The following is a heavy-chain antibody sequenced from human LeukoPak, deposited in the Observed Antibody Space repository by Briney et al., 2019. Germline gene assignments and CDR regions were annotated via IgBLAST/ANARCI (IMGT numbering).Heavy chain of an antibody. CDR3: ARLYYGSGSSLPFNWFDP. J-gene: IGHJ5*02. Sequence: GESLKISCKGSGYSFTSYWIGWVRQMPGKGLEWMGIIYPGDSDTRYSPSFQGQVTISADKSISTAYLQWSSLKASDTAMYYCARLYYGSGSSLPFNWFDPWGQGTLVTVSS. V-gene: IGHV5-51*01. CDR1: GYSFTSYW. D-gene: IGHD3-10*01. CDR2: IYPGDSDT.